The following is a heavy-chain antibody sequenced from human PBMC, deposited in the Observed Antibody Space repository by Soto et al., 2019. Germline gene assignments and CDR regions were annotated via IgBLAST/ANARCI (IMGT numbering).Heavy chain of an antibody. J-gene: IGHJ4*02. Sequence: ASVKVSCKASGYTFTSYGISWVRQAPGQGLEWMGWISAYNGNTNYAQKLQGRVTMTTDTSTSTAYMELRSLRSDDTAVYYCAKMTLFRSFLTVYPDYGGKGPLVTVPS. CDR3: AKMTLFRSFLTVYPDY. D-gene: IGHD3-9*01. CDR2: ISAYNGNT. CDR1: GYTFTSYG. V-gene: IGHV1-18*01.